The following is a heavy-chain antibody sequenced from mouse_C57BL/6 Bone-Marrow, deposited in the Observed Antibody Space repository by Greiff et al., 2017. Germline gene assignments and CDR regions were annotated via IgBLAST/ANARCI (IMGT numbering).Heavy chain of an antibody. CDR2: IYPRDGST. D-gene: IGHD1-1*01. CDR1: GYTFTSYD. Sequence: QVQLKESGPELVKPGASVKLSCKASGYTFTSYDINWVKQRPGQGLEWIGWIYPRDGSTQYNEKFKGKATLPVDTSSSPAYMELHSLTSEDSAVYFCARLEFDGSSGDWYFDVWGTGTTVTVSS. J-gene: IGHJ1*03. CDR3: ARLEFDGSSGDWYFDV. V-gene: IGHV1-85*01.